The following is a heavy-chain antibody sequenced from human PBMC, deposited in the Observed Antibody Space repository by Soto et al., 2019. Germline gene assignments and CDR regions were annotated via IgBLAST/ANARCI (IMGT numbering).Heavy chain of an antibody. V-gene: IGHV1-69*13. D-gene: IGHD6-25*01. CDR1: GGTFSSYA. J-gene: IGHJ6*02. CDR2: IIPIFGTA. Sequence: SVKVSCKASGGTFSSYAISWVRQAPGQGLEWMGGIIPIFGTANYAQKFQGRVTITADESTSTAYMELSSLRSEDTAVYYCARGVLAAAGDYYSGMDVWGQGTTVTVSS. CDR3: ARGVLAAAGDYYSGMDV.